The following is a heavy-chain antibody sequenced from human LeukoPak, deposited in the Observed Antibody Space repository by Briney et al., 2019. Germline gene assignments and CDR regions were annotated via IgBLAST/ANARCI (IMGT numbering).Heavy chain of an antibody. CDR1: GFTFSSYA. CDR2: ISYDGSNK. J-gene: IGHJ1*01. V-gene: IGHV3-30*04. CDR3: ARGVSSGWYVAFQH. D-gene: IGHD6-19*01. Sequence: GGSLSLSCAASGFTFSSYAMHWVRQAPGKGLEWVAVISYDGSNKYYADSVKGRFTISRDNSKNTLYLQMNSLRAEDTAVYYCARGVSSGWYVAFQHWGQGTLVTVSS.